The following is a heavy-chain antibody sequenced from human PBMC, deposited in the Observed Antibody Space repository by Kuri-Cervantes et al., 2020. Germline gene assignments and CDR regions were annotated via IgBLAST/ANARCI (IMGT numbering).Heavy chain of an antibody. Sequence: GGSLRLSCAASGFTFSSYSMNWVRQAPGKGLEWVSYISSSSSTIYYADSVKGRFTISRDNAKNSLYLQMNSLRAEDTAVYYCARTAVAGIAPGRNYYNYMDVWGKGTTVTVSS. CDR2: ISSSSSTI. V-gene: IGHV3-48*01. J-gene: IGHJ6*03. CDR3: ARTAVAGIAPGRNYYNYMDV. CDR1: GFTFSSYS. D-gene: IGHD6-19*01.